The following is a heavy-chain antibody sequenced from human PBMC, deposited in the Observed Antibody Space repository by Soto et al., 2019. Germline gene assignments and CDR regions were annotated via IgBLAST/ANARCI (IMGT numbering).Heavy chain of an antibody. CDR2: LYYTGST. Sequence: SETRSLTCPVSGGSIRSGGYYWSCIRHHPGKGLEFIVSLYYTGSTYYKTSLKSRVTISEGTSKNQFSLKLSSVTSAETAVYYCARGWLQSNYFDYWGQGTLVTVSS. V-gene: IGHV4-31*03. CDR3: ARGWLQSNYFDY. CDR1: GGSIRSGGYY. J-gene: IGHJ4*02. D-gene: IGHD5-12*01.